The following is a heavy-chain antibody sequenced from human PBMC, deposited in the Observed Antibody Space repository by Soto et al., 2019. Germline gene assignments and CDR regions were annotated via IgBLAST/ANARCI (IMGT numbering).Heavy chain of an antibody. CDR3: ATSSSPTYFDY. J-gene: IGHJ4*02. CDR1: GGSISSGGFY. Sequence: KPSETLSLTCTVSGGSISSGGFYWSWIRQHPEKGLEWIGYIYFSGSTYYNPSLKSRLAISVDTSKNQFSLKLSSVTAADTAVYYCATSSSPTYFDYWGQGALVTVSS. D-gene: IGHD6-6*01. V-gene: IGHV4-31*03. CDR2: IYFSGST.